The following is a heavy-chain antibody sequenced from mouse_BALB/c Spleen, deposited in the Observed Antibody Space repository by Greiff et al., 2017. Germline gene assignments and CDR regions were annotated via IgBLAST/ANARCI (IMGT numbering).Heavy chain of an antibody. CDR3: ARNIYYYGSSYWYFDV. CDR2: IWSGGST. CDR1: GFSLTSYG. D-gene: IGHD1-1*01. V-gene: IGHV2-2*02. J-gene: IGHJ1*01. Sequence: VQLQQSGPGLVQPSQSLSITCTVSGFSLTSYGVHWVRQSPGKGLEWLGVIWSGGSTDYNAAFISRLSISKDNSKSQVFFKMNSLQANDTVIYYCARNIYYYGSSYWYFDVWGAGTTVTVSS.